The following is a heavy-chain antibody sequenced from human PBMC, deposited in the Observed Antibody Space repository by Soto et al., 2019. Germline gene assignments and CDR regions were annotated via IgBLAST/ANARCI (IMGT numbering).Heavy chain of an antibody. V-gene: IGHV1-69*13. Sequence: GASVKVSCKASGSTFSSYAISWVRQAPGQGLEWMGGIIPIFGTANYAQKFQGRVTITADESTSTAYMELSSLRSEDTAVYYCARERYSYGLPDYYYYGMDVWGQGTTVTVSS. CDR1: GSTFSSYA. CDR3: ARERYSYGLPDYYYYGMDV. D-gene: IGHD5-18*01. J-gene: IGHJ6*02. CDR2: IIPIFGTA.